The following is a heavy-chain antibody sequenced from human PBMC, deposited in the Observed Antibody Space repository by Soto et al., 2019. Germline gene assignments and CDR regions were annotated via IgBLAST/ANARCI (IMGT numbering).Heavy chain of an antibody. D-gene: IGHD3-3*01. Sequence: GGSLRLSCVASGITFTNYWMHWVRQVPGKGLVWVARVDSDGRGTSYADFVKGRFTISGDNAKNSLYLQMNSLRAEDTAVYYCASPMYYDFWSGYYRVHYGMDVWGQGTTVTAP. CDR3: ASPMYYDFWSGYYRVHYGMDV. J-gene: IGHJ6*02. CDR1: GITFTNYW. V-gene: IGHV3-74*01. CDR2: VDSDGRGT.